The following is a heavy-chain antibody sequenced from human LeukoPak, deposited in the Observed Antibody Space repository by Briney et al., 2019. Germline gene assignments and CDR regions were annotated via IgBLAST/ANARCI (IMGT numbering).Heavy chain of an antibody. CDR3: ASRRSYYGGYFDY. V-gene: IGHV4-4*02. J-gene: IGHJ4*02. CDR1: GGSISSSNW. D-gene: IGHD1-26*01. Sequence: SETLSLTCAVSGGSISSSNWWTWVRQPPGKGLEWIGEIYHSGSSSNYNPSLKSRVTISVDKSKNQFSLNLNSVTAADTAVYYCASRRSYYGGYFDYWGQGTLVTVSS. CDR2: IYHSGSSS.